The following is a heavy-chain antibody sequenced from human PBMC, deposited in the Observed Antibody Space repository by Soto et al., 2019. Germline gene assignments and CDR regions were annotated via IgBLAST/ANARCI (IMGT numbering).Heavy chain of an antibody. J-gene: IGHJ6*04. CDR1: GGSISSFTYY. V-gene: IGHV4-39*07. Sequence: NPSETLSLTCSVSGGSISSFTYYWGWIRQPPGKGLEWIGTVYYNENTYYNPSLKSRVTISVDTSKNQFSLKLSSVTAADTAVYYCAREARPVYGMDVWGEGTTVTVSS. CDR3: AREARPVYGMDV. CDR2: VYYNENT.